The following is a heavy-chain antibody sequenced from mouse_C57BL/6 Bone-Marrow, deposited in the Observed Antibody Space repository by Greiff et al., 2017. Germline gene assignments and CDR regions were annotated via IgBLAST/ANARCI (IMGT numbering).Heavy chain of an antibody. CDR3: TTGVGPYYFDY. CDR1: GFNIKDDY. CDR2: IDPENGDT. J-gene: IGHJ2*01. Sequence: VQLKESGAELVRPGASVKLSCTASGFNIKDDYMHWVKQRPEQGLEWIGWIDPENGDTEYASKFQGKATITADTSSNTAYLQLSSLTSEDTAVYYCTTGVGPYYFDYWGQGTTLTVSS. V-gene: IGHV14-4*01. D-gene: IGHD4-1*01.